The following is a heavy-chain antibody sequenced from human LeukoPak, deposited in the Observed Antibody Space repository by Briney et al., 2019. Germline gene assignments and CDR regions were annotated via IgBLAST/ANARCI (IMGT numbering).Heavy chain of an antibody. D-gene: IGHD3-3*01. CDR2: ISGSGGST. J-gene: IGHJ4*02. Sequence: GGSLRLSCAASGFTFSSYAMSRVRQAPGKGLERVSAISGSGGSTYYADSVKGRFTISRDNSKNTLYLQMNSLRAEDTAVYYCAKFPGTYYDFWSGYHFDYWGQGTLVTVSS. CDR3: AKFPGTYYDFWSGYHFDY. V-gene: IGHV3-23*01. CDR1: GFTFSSYA.